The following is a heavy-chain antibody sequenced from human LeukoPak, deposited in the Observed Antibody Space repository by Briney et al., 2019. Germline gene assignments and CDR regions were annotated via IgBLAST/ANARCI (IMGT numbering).Heavy chain of an antibody. CDR3: AREGSNSWYEGVDY. Sequence: SETLSLTCTVSGGSISSYYWSWIRQPAGEGLEWIGRIHGSGSTNYNPSLRSRVTMSVVTSKNQFSLKLSSVTAADTAVYYCAREGSNSWYEGVDYWGQGTLVTVSS. D-gene: IGHD6-13*01. CDR1: GGSISSYY. V-gene: IGHV4-4*07. CDR2: IHGSGST. J-gene: IGHJ4*02.